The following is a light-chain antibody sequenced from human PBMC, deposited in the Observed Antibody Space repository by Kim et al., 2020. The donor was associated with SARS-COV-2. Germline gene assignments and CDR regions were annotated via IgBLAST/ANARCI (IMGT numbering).Light chain of an antibody. CDR2: AAS. Sequence: ASVGDRFTITCRASQDIANSLAWYQQKPGKVPKVLIYAASTLQSGAPSRFSGSGSGTEFTLTIGSLQTEDVATYYCQKYNSAPWTFGPGTKVDIK. CDR3: QKYNSAPWT. CDR1: QDIANS. V-gene: IGKV1-27*01. J-gene: IGKJ1*01.